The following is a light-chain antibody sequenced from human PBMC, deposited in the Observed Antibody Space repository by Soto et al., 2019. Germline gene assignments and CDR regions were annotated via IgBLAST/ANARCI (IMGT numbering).Light chain of an antibody. CDR3: EAWDSSLSAGV. V-gene: IGLV1-51*01. J-gene: IGLJ3*02. CDR1: RSNIGNNY. CDR2: DND. Sequence: QSALTQPPSVSAAPGQKVTVSCSGSRSNIGNNYVSWYQHLPGTAPKLLIYDNDKRPSGIPDRFSASKSGTSATLGITGLQTGDEADYYCEAWDSSLSAGVFGGGTKVTVL.